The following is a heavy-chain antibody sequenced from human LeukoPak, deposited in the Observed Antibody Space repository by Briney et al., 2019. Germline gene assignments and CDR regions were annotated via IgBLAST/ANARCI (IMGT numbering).Heavy chain of an antibody. Sequence: SETLSLTCTVSGASISSTSYCWGWIRQPAGKGLEWIGHIHTSGSTNYNPSLKSRVTISVDTSKNQFSLKLSSVTAADTAVYYRARVPFIVVPAAKGFWFDPWGQGTLVTVSS. CDR3: ARVPFIVVPAAKGFWFDP. V-gene: IGHV4-61*09. D-gene: IGHD2-2*01. CDR2: IHTSGST. J-gene: IGHJ5*02. CDR1: GASISSTSYC.